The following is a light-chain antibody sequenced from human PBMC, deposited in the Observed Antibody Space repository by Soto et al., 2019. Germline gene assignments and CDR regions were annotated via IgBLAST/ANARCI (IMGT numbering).Light chain of an antibody. Sequence: QSVLTQPASVSGSPGQSITISCTGTASDVGGYNYVSWYQQHPGKAPKLMIHAVSNLPSGISSRFSGSKSGNTASLTISGLQSGDEDDSFCCSYTSRTTYVLGTGTKVTVL. CDR1: ASDVGGYNY. V-gene: IGLV2-14*01. CDR3: CSYTSRTTYV. J-gene: IGLJ1*01. CDR2: AVS.